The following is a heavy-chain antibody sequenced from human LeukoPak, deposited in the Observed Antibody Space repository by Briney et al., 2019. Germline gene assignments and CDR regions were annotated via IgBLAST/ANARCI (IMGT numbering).Heavy chain of an antibody. V-gene: IGHV1-2*02. D-gene: IGHD2-15*01. CDR3: AKEADIVSFDL. CDR1: GYTFTGNH. J-gene: IGHJ2*01. Sequence: GASVKVSCKASGYTFTGNHVHWVRQAPGQGLEWMGWIDPNSGGTKYAQKFQDRVTMTSDTSISTAYMERSGLRSDDTAVYFCAKEADIVSFDLWGRGTLVTVSS. CDR2: IDPNSGGT.